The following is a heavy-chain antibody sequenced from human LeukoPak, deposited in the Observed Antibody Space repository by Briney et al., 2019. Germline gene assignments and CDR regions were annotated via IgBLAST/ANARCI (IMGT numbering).Heavy chain of an antibody. V-gene: IGHV4-59*12. CDR3: ARGLNRSAVAGVDY. Sequence: SGTLSLTCTVSGGSISSYYWSWIRQPPGKGLEWIGYIYYSGSTNYNPSLKSRVTISVDTSKNQFSLKLSSVTAADTAVYYCARGLNRSAVAGVDYWGQGTLVTVSS. CDR2: IYYSGST. CDR1: GGSISSYY. D-gene: IGHD6-19*01. J-gene: IGHJ4*02.